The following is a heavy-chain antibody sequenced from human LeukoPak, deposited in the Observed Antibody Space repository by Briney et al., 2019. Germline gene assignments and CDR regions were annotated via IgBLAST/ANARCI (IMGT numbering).Heavy chain of an antibody. V-gene: IGHV4-39*01. D-gene: IGHD2-21*02. CDR1: GGSISSTSYY. J-gene: IGHJ6*03. Sequence: SETLSLTCTVSGGSISSTSYYWGWIRQPPGKGLEWIGNIYYSGSTYYNPSLKRRATISVDTSKNQFSLKLSSVTAADTAVYYCARQVYCGGDCSYYYYYYMDVWGKGTTVTVSS. CDR3: ARQVYCGGDCSYYYYYYMDV. CDR2: IYYSGST.